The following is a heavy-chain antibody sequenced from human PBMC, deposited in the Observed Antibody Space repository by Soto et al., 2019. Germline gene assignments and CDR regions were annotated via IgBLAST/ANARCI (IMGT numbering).Heavy chain of an antibody. CDR2: IIPMFGTA. D-gene: IGHD2-21*01. CDR3: ARTPNHFIVALGESTHYYGLDV. CDR1: QRTFTSYG. Sequence: SVKVSCKASQRTFTSYGLSWVRQAPGQGLEWLGTIIPMFGTANYAQRFQGRVTITADEFTSTAYIELSSLTSEDTAVYFCARTPNHFIVALGESTHYYGLDVWGQGTTVTVSS. V-gene: IGHV1-69*13. J-gene: IGHJ6*02.